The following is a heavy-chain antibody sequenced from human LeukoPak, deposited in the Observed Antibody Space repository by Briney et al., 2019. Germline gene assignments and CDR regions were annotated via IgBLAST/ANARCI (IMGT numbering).Heavy chain of an antibody. CDR2: FDPGNGET. J-gene: IGHJ4*02. V-gene: IGHV1-24*01. Sequence: GASVTVSCKVSGYTLTELSVHWVRQAPGKGLEWMGGFDPGNGETIYAQKFQGRVTMTEDTSTDTAYMELSSLRSEDTAVYYCATAGYYYGSGSFFDYWGQGTLVTVSS. CDR1: GYTLTELS. D-gene: IGHD3-10*01. CDR3: ATAGYYYGSGSFFDY.